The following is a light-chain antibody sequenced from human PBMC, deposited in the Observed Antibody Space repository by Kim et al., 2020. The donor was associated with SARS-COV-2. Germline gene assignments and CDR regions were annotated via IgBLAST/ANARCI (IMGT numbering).Light chain of an antibody. J-gene: IGKJ1*01. CDR3: QQYYDYPRT. Sequence: AIRMTQSPSSFSASTGDRVTITCRASQGISSYLAWYQQKPGKAPNLLIYAASTLQSGVPSRFSGSGSGTEFTLTISCLQSEDFATYYCQQYYDYPRTFGQGTKVDIK. CDR1: QGISSY. CDR2: AAS. V-gene: IGKV1-8*01.